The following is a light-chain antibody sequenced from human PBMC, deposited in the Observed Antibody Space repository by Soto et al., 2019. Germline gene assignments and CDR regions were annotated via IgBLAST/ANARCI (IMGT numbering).Light chain of an antibody. CDR1: QSVSTN. J-gene: IGKJ1*01. Sequence: EIVMTQSPATLSVFAGERATLSCRASQSVSTNLAWYQQKPGQAPRLLIDDASSRATGIPARFSGSGSGTDFTLTISSLQSEDVAVYYCQQYNNWRTFGQGTKVDIK. V-gene: IGKV3-15*01. CDR2: DAS. CDR3: QQYNNWRT.